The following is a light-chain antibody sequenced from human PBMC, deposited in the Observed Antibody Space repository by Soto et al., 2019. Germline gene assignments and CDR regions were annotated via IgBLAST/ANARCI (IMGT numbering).Light chain of an antibody. Sequence: IQMTQSTSTLPASVGDRVTITCRASQSISYWLAWYQQKPGKAPTLLIYDASTLESGVPSRFSGSGSGTEFTLTISSLQPDDFATYYCQQYNSYSFGQGTKVAIK. CDR1: QSISYW. J-gene: IGKJ1*01. CDR3: QQYNSYS. V-gene: IGKV1-5*01. CDR2: DAS.